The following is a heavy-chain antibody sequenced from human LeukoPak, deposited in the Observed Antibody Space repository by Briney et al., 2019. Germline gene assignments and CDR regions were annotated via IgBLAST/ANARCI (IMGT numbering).Heavy chain of an antibody. V-gene: IGHV4-34*01. D-gene: IGHD2-2*01. CDR3: ARVGNIVVGDYYYMDV. J-gene: IGHJ6*03. CDR2: INHSGST. Sequence: SETLSLTCAVYGGSFSGYYWSWIRQPPGKGLEWIGEINHSGSTNYSPSLQSRVTISVDTSKNQFSLKLSSVTAADTAVYYCARVGNIVVGDYYYMDVWGKGTTVTVSS. CDR1: GGSFSGYY.